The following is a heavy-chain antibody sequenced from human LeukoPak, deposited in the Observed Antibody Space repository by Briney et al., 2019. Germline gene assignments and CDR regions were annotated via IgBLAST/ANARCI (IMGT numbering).Heavy chain of an antibody. CDR3: TRDLSSSWVNFDY. CDR2: VRSKVNNYAT. Sequence: GGSLRLSCAASGFTFSGSAIHWVRQASGKGLEWVGRVRSKVNNYATEYAASVRGRFTISRDDSKNTAYLQMNSLKTEDTAVYYCTRDLSSSWVNFDYWGQGTLVTVSS. CDR1: GFTFSGSA. V-gene: IGHV3-73*01. D-gene: IGHD6-13*01. J-gene: IGHJ4*02.